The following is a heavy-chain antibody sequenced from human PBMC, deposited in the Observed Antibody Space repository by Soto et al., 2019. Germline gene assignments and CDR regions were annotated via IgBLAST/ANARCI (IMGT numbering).Heavy chain of an antibody. Sequence: GASVKVSCKASGYTFTSYYISWVRQAPGQGLEWMGLISAYGGSTNYAQKVQGRVTMTRDTSTSTVYMELSSLRSEDTAAYYCARSCGYSYGHPIMPIDYWGQGTLVTVSS. J-gene: IGHJ4*02. D-gene: IGHD5-18*01. CDR3: ARSCGYSYGHPIMPIDY. CDR1: GYTFTSYY. CDR2: ISAYGGST. V-gene: IGHV1-46*03.